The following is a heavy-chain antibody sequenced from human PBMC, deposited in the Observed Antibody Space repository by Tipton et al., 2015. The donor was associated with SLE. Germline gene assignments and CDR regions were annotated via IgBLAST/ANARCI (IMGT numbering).Heavy chain of an antibody. D-gene: IGHD1-26*01. V-gene: IGHV4-34*01. CDR2: INDSGST. J-gene: IGHJ4*02. CDR3: ARKWDY. CDR1: GGSFSGNY. Sequence: TLSLTCAVYGGSFSGNYWSWVRQPPGQGLEWIGEINDSGSTNYNPSLKSRVNISIDTSKNQFSLKVTSVAAADTAVYYCARKWDYWGQGTVVSVSS.